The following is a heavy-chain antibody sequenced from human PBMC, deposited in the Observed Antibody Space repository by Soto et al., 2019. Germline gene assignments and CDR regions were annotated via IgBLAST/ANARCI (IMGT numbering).Heavy chain of an antibody. Sequence: QVQLQESGPRLVRPSGTLSLTCAVSGGSIYSSDWWSWVRQPPGKGLEWIGEIDSNGATNYNPSPKSPVTLSLDTSANHFSLNLTSVTAADTAVYYCTRVAGARNWFDPWGQGARVAVSS. CDR3: TRVAGARNWFDP. D-gene: IGHD1-26*01. CDR1: GGSIYSSDW. J-gene: IGHJ5*02. CDR2: IDSNGAT. V-gene: IGHV4-4*02.